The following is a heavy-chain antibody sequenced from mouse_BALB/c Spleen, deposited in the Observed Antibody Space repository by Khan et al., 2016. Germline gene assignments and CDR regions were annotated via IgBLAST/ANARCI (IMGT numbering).Heavy chain of an antibody. D-gene: IGHD1-2*01. CDR2: ISYTGST. J-gene: IGHJ1*01. Sequence: EVQLQESGPGLVKPSQSLSLTCTVTGYSITSDYAWNWIRQFPGNKLEWMGYISYTGSTRYNPSLKSRISFTRDTSKNQFFLQLNSVNTEDTVTYYCARSPTATRYFAVWSAGTTVTVSS. CDR3: ARSPTATRYFAV. V-gene: IGHV3-2*02. CDR1: GYSITSDYA.